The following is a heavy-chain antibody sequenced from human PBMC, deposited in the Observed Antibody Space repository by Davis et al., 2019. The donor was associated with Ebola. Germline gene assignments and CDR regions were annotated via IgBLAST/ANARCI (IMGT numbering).Heavy chain of an antibody. J-gene: IGHJ4*02. CDR2: ISGSGGST. CDR1: GFTFSGSA. D-gene: IGHD1-1*01. CDR3: AKVAGGWNGKYDY. Sequence: GGSLRLSCAASGFTFSGSAMHWVRQAPGKGLEWVSAISGSGGSTYYADSVKGRFTISRDNSKNTLYLQMNSLRAEDTAVYYCAKVAGGWNGKYDYWGQGTLVTVSS. V-gene: IGHV3-23*01.